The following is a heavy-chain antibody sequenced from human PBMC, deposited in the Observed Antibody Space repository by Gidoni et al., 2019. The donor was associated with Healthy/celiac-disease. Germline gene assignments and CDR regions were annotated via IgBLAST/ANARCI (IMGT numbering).Heavy chain of an antibody. V-gene: IGHV1-18*01. CDR3: ARDLMRYYYDSSGPGYFDY. Sequence: QVQLVQSGAEVKKPGASGKVSCKASGYTVTSYGISWVRQAPGQGLEWMGWISAYNGNTNYAQKLQGRVTMTTDTSTSTAYMELRSLRSDDTAVYYCARDLMRYYYDSSGPGYFDYWGQGTLVTVSS. D-gene: IGHD3-22*01. J-gene: IGHJ4*02. CDR2: ISAYNGNT. CDR1: GYTVTSYG.